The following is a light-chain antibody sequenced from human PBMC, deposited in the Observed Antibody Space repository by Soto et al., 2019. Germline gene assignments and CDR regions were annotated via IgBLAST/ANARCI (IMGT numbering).Light chain of an antibody. J-gene: IGKJ4*01. V-gene: IGKV3D-15*01. CDR1: QSVDSK. CDR2: DAS. Sequence: EIVMTQSPATLSVSPGERAIFSCRASQSVDSKLAWYQQKLGQAPRLLIYDASTRATGTPARLSGSGSGTEFTLTISSLQSEDFAIYYCQQYYVWNTFGGGTKV. CDR3: QQYYVWNT.